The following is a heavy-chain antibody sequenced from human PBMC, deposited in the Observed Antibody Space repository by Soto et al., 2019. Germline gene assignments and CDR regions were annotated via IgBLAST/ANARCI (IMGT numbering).Heavy chain of an antibody. J-gene: IGHJ4*02. D-gene: IGHD5-18*01. CDR1: GFTFSTYG. CDR3: GRDGALGDTAVVDS. Sequence: QVQLVESGGGVVQPGKSLRLSCAASGFTFSTYGMHWVRQAPGKGLEWVAVIWYDGSNKYHGDSLKGRFTISRDNSKNTLYLQINNLRAECTAVYYCGRDGALGDTAVVDSWGQGTLVTVSS. CDR2: IWYDGSNK. V-gene: IGHV3-33*01.